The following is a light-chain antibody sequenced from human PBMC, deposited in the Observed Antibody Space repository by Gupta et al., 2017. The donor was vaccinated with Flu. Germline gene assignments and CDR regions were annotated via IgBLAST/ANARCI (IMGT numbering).Light chain of an antibody. V-gene: IGKV1-39*01. CDR2: AAS. J-gene: IGKJ1*01. CDR1: QSISSY. Sequence: PSSLSASVGDRVTITCRASQSISSYLNWYQQKPGKAPKLLIYAASSLQSGVPSRFSGSGSGTDFTLTISRLQPEDFATYYCQQSYSTRRTFGHGTKVEIK. CDR3: QQSYSTRRT.